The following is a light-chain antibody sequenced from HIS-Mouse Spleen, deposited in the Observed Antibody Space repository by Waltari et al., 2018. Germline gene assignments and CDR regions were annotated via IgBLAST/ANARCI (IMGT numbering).Light chain of an antibody. CDR2: EAS. Sequence: DIQMTQSSSALSASVGDRVTITCQASQDISNYLNWYQQKPGKAPKLLIYEASNLETGVPSRFSGSGSGTDFTFTISSLQPEDIATYYCQQYDNLPLTFGPGTKVDIK. CDR3: QQYDNLPLT. J-gene: IGKJ3*01. V-gene: IGKV1-33*01. CDR1: QDISNY.